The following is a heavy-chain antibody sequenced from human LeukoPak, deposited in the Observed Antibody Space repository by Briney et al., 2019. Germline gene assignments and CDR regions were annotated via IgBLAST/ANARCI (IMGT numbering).Heavy chain of an antibody. CDR3: AKQMVERPHYYYMDV. CDR2: IQDDESTK. D-gene: IGHD2-15*01. CDR1: GFIFSSFG. Sequence: GGSLRLSCAASGFIFSSFGMHWVRQAPGKGLDCVAFIQDDESTKFCADSVKGRFTISRDNSKNTLFLPMNRLRHEDTDVYYCAKQMVERPHYYYMDVWGKGTTVTVSS. V-gene: IGHV3-30*02. J-gene: IGHJ6*03.